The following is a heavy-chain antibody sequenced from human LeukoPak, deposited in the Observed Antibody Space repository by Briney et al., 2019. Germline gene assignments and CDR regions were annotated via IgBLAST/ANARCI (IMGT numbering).Heavy chain of an antibody. Sequence: GGSLRLSCAASGFTLSLYSMTWVRKAPGKGLEWVSHITRSSTTIYYADSVGGRFTVSRDNAKNSLYLQMNSLRAEDTAVYYCARGRYYDSSTYSEYSGMDVWGQGTTVTVSS. D-gene: IGHD3-22*01. CDR1: GFTLSLYS. V-gene: IGHV3-48*04. CDR3: ARGRYYDSSTYSEYSGMDV. CDR2: ITRSSTTI. J-gene: IGHJ6*02.